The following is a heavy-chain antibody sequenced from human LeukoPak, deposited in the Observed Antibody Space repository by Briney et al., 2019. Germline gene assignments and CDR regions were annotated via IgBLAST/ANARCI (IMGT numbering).Heavy chain of an antibody. J-gene: IGHJ6*03. CDR3: ARDDTNGGSHHYYMDV. D-gene: IGHD7-27*01. CDR1: GGSVSSYY. Sequence: KPSETLSLTCTVSGGSVSSYYWSWIRQPAPQGLEWIGRSYTSGNTNYNPSLKSRVTMSVDTSKNQLSLRVSSVTAADTAVYYCARDDTNGGSHHYYMDVWGKGTTVTVSS. V-gene: IGHV4-4*07. CDR2: SYTSGNT.